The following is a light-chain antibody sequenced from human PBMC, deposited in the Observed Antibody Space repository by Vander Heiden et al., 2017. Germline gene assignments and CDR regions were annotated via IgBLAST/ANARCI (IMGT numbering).Light chain of an antibody. Sequence: QSALTQPASVSGSPGQSITISCTGTSSDVGGYNYVSWYQQHPGKAPKLMIYEVSNRPSGFSNRFSGSKSGNTASLTISGLQAEDEADYDCSSYTSSTRVFGGGTKLTVL. CDR1: SSDVGGYNY. CDR3: SSYTSSTRV. CDR2: EVS. V-gene: IGLV2-14*01. J-gene: IGLJ3*02.